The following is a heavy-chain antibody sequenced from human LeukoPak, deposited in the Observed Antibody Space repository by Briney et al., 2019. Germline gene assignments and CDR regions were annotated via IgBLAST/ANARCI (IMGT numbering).Heavy chain of an antibody. Sequence: SETLSLTCTVSGGSISTYFWSWLRQPPGKGLEWIGYIYYSGSTNYNPSLKSRVTISVDTSKNQFSLKLSSVTAADTAVYYCARVSIAAAGTVFDYWGQGTLVTVSS. CDR2: IYYSGST. D-gene: IGHD6-13*01. J-gene: IGHJ4*02. CDR3: ARVSIAAAGTVFDY. V-gene: IGHV4-59*01. CDR1: GGSISTYF.